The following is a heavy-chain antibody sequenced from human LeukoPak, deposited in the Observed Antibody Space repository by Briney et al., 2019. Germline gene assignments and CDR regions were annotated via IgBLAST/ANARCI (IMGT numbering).Heavy chain of an antibody. D-gene: IGHD6-13*01. Sequence: GGSLRLSCAASGFTVSDNYMSWVRQAPGKGLEWVSVMYSRGDTYYAKSVKGRFTSSRDISKNTLYLQMKGLRTEDTAMYYCARDAPQVPAAGVLASWGQGTLVIVSS. V-gene: IGHV3-53*01. CDR1: GFTVSDNY. CDR2: MYSRGDT. J-gene: IGHJ5*02. CDR3: ARDAPQVPAAGVLAS.